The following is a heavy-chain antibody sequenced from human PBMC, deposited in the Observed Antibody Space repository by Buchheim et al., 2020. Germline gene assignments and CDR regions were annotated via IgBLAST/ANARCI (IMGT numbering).Heavy chain of an antibody. D-gene: IGHD3-10*01. CDR2: ISYDGSNK. Sequence: QVQLVESGGGVVQPGRSLRLSCAASGFTFSSYAMHWVRQAPGKGLEWVAVISYDGSNKYYADSVKGRFTISRDNSKNTLYLQMNSLRAEDTAVYYCARDWGYYGSGSPIDHWGQGTL. V-gene: IGHV3-30-3*01. CDR3: ARDWGYYGSGSPIDH. CDR1: GFTFSSYA. J-gene: IGHJ4*02.